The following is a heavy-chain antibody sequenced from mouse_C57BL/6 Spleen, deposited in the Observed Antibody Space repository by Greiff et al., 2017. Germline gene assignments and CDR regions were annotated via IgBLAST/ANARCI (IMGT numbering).Heavy chain of an antibody. CDR1: GFSLTSYA. CDR2: IWTGGGT. V-gene: IGHV2-9-1*01. D-gene: IGHD6-2*01. CDR3: ARSLSYESYAMDY. J-gene: IGHJ4*01. Sequence: VQGVESGPGLVAPSQSLSITCTVSGFSLTSYAISWVRQPPGKGLEWLGVIWTGGGTNYNSALKSRLSISKDNSKSQVFLKMNSLQTDDTARYYCARSLSYESYAMDYWGQGTSVTVSS.